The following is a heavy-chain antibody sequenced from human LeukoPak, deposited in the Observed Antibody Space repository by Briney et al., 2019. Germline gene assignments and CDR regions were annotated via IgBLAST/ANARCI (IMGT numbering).Heavy chain of an antibody. CDR2: NKSKSDGGTT. D-gene: IGHD1-14*01. CDR1: GFTFTNAW. V-gene: IGHV3-15*01. Sequence: PGGSLRLSCAASGFTFTNAWMTWPRQAPGKGLEWVGRNKSKSDGGTTDYAAPVKDRFTISRDDSKNTLYLQMNSLKTVDTAVYYCTTITRFPPFYYYMDVWGKGTTVTVSS. J-gene: IGHJ6*03. CDR3: TTITRFPPFYYYMDV.